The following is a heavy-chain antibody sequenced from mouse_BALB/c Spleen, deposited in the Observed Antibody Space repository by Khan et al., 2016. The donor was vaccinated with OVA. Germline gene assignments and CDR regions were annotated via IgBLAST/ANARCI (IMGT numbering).Heavy chain of an antibody. D-gene: IGHD1-1*01. CDR2: TNPTNGRT. V-gene: IGHV1S81*02. Sequence: QVQLQQSGAELVKAGASVKMSCKASGYTFTSYWMHWVKQRLGQGLEWFAETNPTNGRTYYNEKFKSKATLTVDKSSSTAYMLLSGPTFEDSAVYYCARIKKIVATYLDYWGEGTTRTVSS. J-gene: IGHJ2*01. CDR1: GYTFTSYW. CDR3: ARIKKIVATYLDY.